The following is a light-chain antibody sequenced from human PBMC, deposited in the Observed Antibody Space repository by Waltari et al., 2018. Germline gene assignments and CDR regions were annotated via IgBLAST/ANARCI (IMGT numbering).Light chain of an antibody. V-gene: IGLV6-57*02. Sequence: NFMLTQPHSVSESPGKTVTISCTASSGSIASNHVQWHQRRPDSAPKTLIYEDNKRPSVVPVRFSGSIDSSSNSASLTISGLKTEDEADYYCQSFQNSQTVFGGGTKLTVL. CDR2: EDN. J-gene: IGLJ3*02. CDR3: QSFQNSQTV. CDR1: SGSIASNH.